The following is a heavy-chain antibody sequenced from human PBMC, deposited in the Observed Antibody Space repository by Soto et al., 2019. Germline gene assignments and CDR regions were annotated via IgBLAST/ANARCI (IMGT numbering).Heavy chain of an antibody. V-gene: IGHV3-30-3*01. J-gene: IGHJ4*02. CDR2: ISYDGSNK. CDR3: ATFAWGGTDGPDY. Sequence: QVQLVESGGGVVQPGRSLRLSCAASGFTFSSYAMHWVRQAPGKGLEWVAVISYDGSNKYYADSVKGRFTISRDNSKNTLYLHMNSLRAEDTAVYYSATFAWGGTDGPDYWGQGTLVTVSS. CDR1: GFTFSSYA. D-gene: IGHD3-16*01.